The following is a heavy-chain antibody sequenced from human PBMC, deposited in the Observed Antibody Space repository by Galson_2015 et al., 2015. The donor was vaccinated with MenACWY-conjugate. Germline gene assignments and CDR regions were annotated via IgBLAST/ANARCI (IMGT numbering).Heavy chain of an antibody. CDR3: ARGPSYYDFWSGYYTPSSGNDY. D-gene: IGHD3-3*01. Sequence: SVKVSCKASGYTFTSYYMHWVRQAPGQGLEWMGIINPSGGSTSYAQKFQGRVTMTRDTSTSTVYMELSSLRSEDTAVYYCARGPSYYDFWSGYYTPSSGNDYWGQGTLVTVSS. CDR1: GYTFTSYY. V-gene: IGHV1-46*01. J-gene: IGHJ4*02. CDR2: INPSGGST.